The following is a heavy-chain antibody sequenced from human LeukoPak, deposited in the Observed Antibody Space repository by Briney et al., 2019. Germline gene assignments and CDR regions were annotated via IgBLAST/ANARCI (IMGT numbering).Heavy chain of an antibody. CDR2: IYYSGST. CDR1: GGSISSYY. V-gene: IGHV4-59*01. Sequence: SETLSLTCTVSGGSISSYYWSWIRQPPGKGLEWIGYIYYSGSTNYNPSLKSRVTISVDTSKNQFSLKLSSVTAADTAVYYCARVVAAAGVYYYYYYMDVWGKGTTVTVSS. J-gene: IGHJ6*03. CDR3: ARVVAAAGVYYYYYYMDV. D-gene: IGHD6-13*01.